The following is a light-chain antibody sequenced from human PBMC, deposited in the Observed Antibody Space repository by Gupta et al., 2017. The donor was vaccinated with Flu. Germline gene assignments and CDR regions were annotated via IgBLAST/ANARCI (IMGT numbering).Light chain of an antibody. CDR1: QTVGRW. CDR3: HQDDNSPYT. Sequence: PSTLSAFVGDRVTIPCRASQTVGRWLAWFQQKPGDPPKLLIYQSSSVEGGVPTRFSGRGSGTEFTLTIRGLQSEDSATYYCHQDDNSPYTFGQGTKLEVK. V-gene: IGKV1-5*03. CDR2: QSS. J-gene: IGKJ2*01.